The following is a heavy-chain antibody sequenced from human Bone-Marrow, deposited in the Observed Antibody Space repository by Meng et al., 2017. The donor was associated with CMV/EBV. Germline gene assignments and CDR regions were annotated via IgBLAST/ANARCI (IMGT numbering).Heavy chain of an antibody. J-gene: IGHJ5*02. CDR3: AHRRSPSGGDWFDP. CDR2: IYSDGNK. CDR1: GFSLTPSGVG. D-gene: IGHD3-10*01. Sequence: SGPTLVKPTQTLTLTCIFSGFSLTPSGVGVGWFRQPPGAALEWVAMIYSDGNKFFNPSLQNRLTITKDPSKNQVVLTMTNMGPVDTATYFCAHRRSPSGGDWFDPWGQGTLVTSPQ. V-gene: IGHV2-5*02.